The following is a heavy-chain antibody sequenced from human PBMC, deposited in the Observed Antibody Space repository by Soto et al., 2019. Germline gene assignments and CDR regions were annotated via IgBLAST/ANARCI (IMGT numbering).Heavy chain of an antibody. J-gene: IGHJ4*02. CDR3: ARDTSLYASGSFPPM. CDR2: IYTSGST. V-gene: IGHV3-53*01. D-gene: IGHD3-10*01. Sequence: LRLSCAASGFTVGTNYMSWVRQAPGKGLEWVSVIYTSGSTYYADSVKGRFTISRDNSKSTVYLQMNSLRAEDTATYYCARDTSLYASGSFPPMWGQGTLVTVSS. CDR1: GFTVGTNY.